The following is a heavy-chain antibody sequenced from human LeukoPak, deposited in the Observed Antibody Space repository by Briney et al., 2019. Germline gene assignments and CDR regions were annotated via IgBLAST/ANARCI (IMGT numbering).Heavy chain of an antibody. J-gene: IGHJ4*02. CDR3: ARGGSTFDY. CDR1: GFTFSNYW. CDR2: IKEDGSEK. D-gene: IGHD1-26*01. V-gene: IGHV3-7*03. Sequence: GGSLRLSWAASGFTFSNYWMSWVRQAPGEGLEWVANIKEDGSEKYYVDSVKGRFTISRDNAENSLFLQMNSLRAEDTAVYYCARGGSTFDYWGQGTLVTVSS.